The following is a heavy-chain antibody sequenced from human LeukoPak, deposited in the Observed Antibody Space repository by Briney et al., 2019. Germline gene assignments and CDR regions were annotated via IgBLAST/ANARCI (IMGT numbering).Heavy chain of an antibody. D-gene: IGHD5-18*01. CDR2: IFHNGNT. J-gene: IGHJ4*02. CDR3: ARIEDVTRGYNHAYYFDY. Sequence: SETLSLTCTVAGYSISSDYYWGWIRQPPGKGLEWIGNIFHNGNTYYNPSLESRVTMSIDTSKKQFSLKLRTATAADTAVYYCARIEDVTRGYNHAYYFDYWGQGTLVTVSS. V-gene: IGHV4-38-2*02. CDR1: GYSISSDYY.